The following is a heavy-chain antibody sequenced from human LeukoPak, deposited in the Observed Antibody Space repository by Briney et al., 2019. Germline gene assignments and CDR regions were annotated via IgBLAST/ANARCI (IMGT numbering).Heavy chain of an antibody. CDR2: MNPNSGNT. CDR3: ARGQLGSGGSYIPNFDY. CDR1: GYTFTSYD. V-gene: IGHV1-8*03. J-gene: IGHJ4*02. D-gene: IGHD1-26*01. Sequence: ASVKVSCKASGYTFTSYDINWVRQATGQGLEWMGWMNPNSGNTGYAQKFQGRVTITRNTSISTAYMELSSLRSEDTAVYYCARGQLGSGGSYIPNFDYWGQGTLVTVSS.